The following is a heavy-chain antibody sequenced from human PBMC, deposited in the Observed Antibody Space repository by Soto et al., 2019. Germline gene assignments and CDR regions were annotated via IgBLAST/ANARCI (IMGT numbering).Heavy chain of an antibody. CDR3: VRESTPPFFDS. Sequence: QAQPLESGGDVVQSGRSLRLSCVGSGFTLNIYGVHWVRQAPGKGLEWVGLIWYDGLRQTYADSVRGRFTISRDSSTNTIYLQMNSLRAEDTANYFCVRESTPPFFDSWGQGTPVTVTS. D-gene: IGHD2-15*01. V-gene: IGHV3-33*01. CDR1: GFTLNIYG. CDR2: IWYDGLRQ. J-gene: IGHJ4*02.